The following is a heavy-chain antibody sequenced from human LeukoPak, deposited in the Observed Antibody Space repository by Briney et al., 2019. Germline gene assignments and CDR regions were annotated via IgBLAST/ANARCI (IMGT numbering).Heavy chain of an antibody. D-gene: IGHD3-10*01. J-gene: IGHJ5*02. CDR2: INPSGGST. CDR3: ARDLGLRGVTNWFDP. Sequence: GASMKVSCKASGYTFSSYLMHWVRQAPGQGLEWMGIINPSGGSTSYAQKFQGRVTMTRDTSTSTVYMELSSLRSEDTAVYYCARDLGLRGVTNWFDPWGQGTLVTVSS. V-gene: IGHV1-46*01. CDR1: GYTFSSYL.